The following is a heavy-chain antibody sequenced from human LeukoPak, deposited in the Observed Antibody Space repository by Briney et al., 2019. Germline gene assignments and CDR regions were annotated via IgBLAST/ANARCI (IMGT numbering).Heavy chain of an antibody. CDR1: GFTFDDYA. CDR3: ANGPHYYDSSGYLYYFDY. D-gene: IGHD3-22*01. CDR2: ISWNSGSI. Sequence: GGSLRLSCAASGFTFDDYAMHWVRQAPGKGLEWVSGISWNSGSIGYANSVKGRFTISRDNAKNSLYLQMNSLRAEDMALYYCANGPHYYDSSGYLYYFDYWGQGTLVTVSS. J-gene: IGHJ4*02. V-gene: IGHV3-9*03.